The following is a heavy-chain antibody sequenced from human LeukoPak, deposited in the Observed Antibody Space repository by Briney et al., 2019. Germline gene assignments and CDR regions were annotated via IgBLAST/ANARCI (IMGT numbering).Heavy chain of an antibody. Sequence: ASVKVSCKASGYAFTSYAMHWVRQAPGQRLEWMGWINAGNGNTKYSQKFQGRVTITRDTSASTAYMELSSLRSEDTAVYYCARPRDRGYSYGYSPWGQGTLVTVSS. J-gene: IGHJ5*02. CDR1: GYAFTSYA. V-gene: IGHV1-3*01. D-gene: IGHD5-18*01. CDR3: ARPRDRGYSYGYSP. CDR2: INAGNGNT.